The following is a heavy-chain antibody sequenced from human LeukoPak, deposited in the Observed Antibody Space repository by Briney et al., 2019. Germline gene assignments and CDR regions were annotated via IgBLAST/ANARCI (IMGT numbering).Heavy chain of an antibody. CDR1: GFTFRMSG. CDR2: IYSGGST. D-gene: IGHD3-10*01. V-gene: IGHV3-NL1*01. J-gene: IGHJ4*02. Sequence: PGGSLRLSCATSGFTFRMSGVHWVRQAPGKGLEWVSVIYSGGSTYYADSVKGRFTISRDNSKNTLNLQMNSLRAEDTAVYYCVKDRTGTYTLDYWGQGTLVTVSS. CDR3: VKDRTGTYTLDY.